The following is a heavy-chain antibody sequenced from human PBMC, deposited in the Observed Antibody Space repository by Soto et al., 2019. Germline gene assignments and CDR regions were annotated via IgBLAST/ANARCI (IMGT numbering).Heavy chain of an antibody. CDR3: ARDHSSSWWWLD. D-gene: IGHD6-13*01. CDR1: GYTFTGNY. J-gene: IGHJ4*02. CDR2: ITPNSGGT. V-gene: IGHV1-2*02. Sequence: QVQLVQSGAEVKKPGASVKVSCKASGYTFTGNYMHWVRQAPGQGLEWMGWITPNSGGTNYAQKFQGRVTMTRDTSISTAYMELSRLRSDDTAVYYGARDHSSSWWWLDWGQGTLVTVSS.